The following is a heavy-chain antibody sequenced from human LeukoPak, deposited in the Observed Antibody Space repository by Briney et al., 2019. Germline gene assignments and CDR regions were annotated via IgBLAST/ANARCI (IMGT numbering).Heavy chain of an antibody. CDR3: ARDIVVSKEGYYYYYGMDV. CDR1: GYTFTSYG. Sequence: GASVKVSCKASGYTFTSYGISWVRQAPGQGLEWMGWISAYNGNTNYAQKLQGRVTMTTDTSTSTAYMELRSLRSDDTAVYYCARDIVVSKEGYYYYYGMDVWGQGTTVTVSS. V-gene: IGHV1-18*01. CDR2: ISAYNGNT. J-gene: IGHJ6*02. D-gene: IGHD3-22*01.